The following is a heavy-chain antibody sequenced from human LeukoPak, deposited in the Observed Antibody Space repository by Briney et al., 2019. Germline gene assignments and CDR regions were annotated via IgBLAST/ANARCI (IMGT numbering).Heavy chain of an antibody. CDR2: IYHSGST. CDR3: AGSSGYYLPFDY. Sequence: PSETLSLTCTVSGYSISSGYYWGWIRQPPGKGLEWIGSIYHSGSTYYNPSLKSRVTISVDTSKNQFSLKLSSVTAADTAVYYCAGSSGYYLPFDYWGQGTLVTVSS. V-gene: IGHV4-38-2*02. D-gene: IGHD3-22*01. CDR1: GYSISSGYY. J-gene: IGHJ4*02.